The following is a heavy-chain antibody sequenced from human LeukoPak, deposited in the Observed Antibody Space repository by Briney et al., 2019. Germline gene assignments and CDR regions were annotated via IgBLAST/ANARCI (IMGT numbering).Heavy chain of an antibody. V-gene: IGHV3-48*03. CDR1: GFTFSSYE. Sequence: GGSLRLSCAASGFTFSSYEMNWVRQAPGKGLEWVSYISSSGSTIYYADSVKGRFTISRDNSKNTLYLQMNSLRAEDTAVYYCANTLPYDFWSGYSPEDYYYMDVWGKGTTVTVSS. D-gene: IGHD3-3*01. CDR3: ANTLPYDFWSGYSPEDYYYMDV. CDR2: ISSSGSTI. J-gene: IGHJ6*03.